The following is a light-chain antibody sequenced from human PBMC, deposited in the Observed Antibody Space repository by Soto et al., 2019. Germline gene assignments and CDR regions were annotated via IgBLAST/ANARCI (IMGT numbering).Light chain of an antibody. CDR3: QQRSNWPPLT. CDR1: PSVSSY. J-gene: IGKJ4*01. CDR2: DAS. Sequence: EIVLTQSPATLSLSPGERATLSCRASPSVSSYLAWYQQKPGQAPRLLIYDASNRATGIPARFSGSGSATDFTLTISSLEPEDFAVYYCQQRSNWPPLTVGGGTKVDIK. V-gene: IGKV3-11*01.